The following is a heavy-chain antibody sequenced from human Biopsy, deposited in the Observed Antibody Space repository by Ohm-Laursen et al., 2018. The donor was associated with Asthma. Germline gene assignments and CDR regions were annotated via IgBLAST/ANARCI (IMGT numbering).Heavy chain of an antibody. V-gene: IGHV1-69*01. CDR3: ARGQKSAGDRWFDP. Sequence: VSSVKVSCKASGGSFSNYAISWVRQAPRQGLEWMGGLIPVLGTADYAQMFEGRVTITADESTSTAYMELSSLRSEDTAVYYCARGQKSAGDRWFDPWGQGTLVTVSS. J-gene: IGHJ5*02. CDR1: GGSFSNYA. D-gene: IGHD6-13*01. CDR2: LIPVLGTA.